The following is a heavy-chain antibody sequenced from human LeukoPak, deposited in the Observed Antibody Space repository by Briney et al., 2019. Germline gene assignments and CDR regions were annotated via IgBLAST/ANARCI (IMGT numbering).Heavy chain of an antibody. D-gene: IGHD6-13*01. CDR1: GFTFGDYA. CDR3: ARPNGYSSSWYWFDP. V-gene: IGHV3-49*05. J-gene: IGHJ5*02. Sequence: KAGGSLRLSCTAYGFTFGDYAMSWFRQAPGKGLEWVGVIRSKAYGGTTEYAASVKGRFTISRDDSKIIAYLQMNSLKTEDTAVYYCARPNGYSSSWYWFDPWGQGTLVTVSS. CDR2: IRSKAYGGTT.